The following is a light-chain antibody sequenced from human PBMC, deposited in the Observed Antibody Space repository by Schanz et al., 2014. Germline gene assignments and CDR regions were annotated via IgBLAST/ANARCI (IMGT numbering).Light chain of an antibody. J-gene: IGKJ1*01. CDR3: QYYGTSFWT. CDR2: GAS. CDR1: QSVPRSNNY. Sequence: EIVLTQSPGTLSLSPGERATLSCRASQSVPRSNNYLTWYQQKPGQAPRLLIYGASTRATGIPDRFSGSGSGTDFTLTISRLEPEDFAVYYCQYYGTSFWTFGQGTKLEIK. V-gene: IGKV3-20*01.